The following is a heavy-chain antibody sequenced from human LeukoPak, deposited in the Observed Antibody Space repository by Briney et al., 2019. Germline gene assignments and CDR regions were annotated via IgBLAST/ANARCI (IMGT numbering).Heavy chain of an antibody. CDR2: INPNSGGT. Sequence: APVKVSCKVSGYSLSELSMHWVRQTPGQGLEWMGWINPNSGGTNYAQKFQGRVTLTRDTSISTAYMELSRLRSDDTAVYYCARSSRVDTAMVEFGYWGQGTLVTFSS. CDR1: GYSLSELS. CDR3: ARSSRVDTAMVEFGY. V-gene: IGHV1-2*02. J-gene: IGHJ4*02. D-gene: IGHD5-18*01.